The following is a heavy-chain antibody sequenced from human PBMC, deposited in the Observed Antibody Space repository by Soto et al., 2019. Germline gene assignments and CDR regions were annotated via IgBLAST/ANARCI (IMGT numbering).Heavy chain of an antibody. CDR3: ARGGGPTYSFGD. D-gene: IGHD2-21*01. CDR2: IYHSGTT. Sequence: QLQLQESGSGLVKPSQTLSLTCAVSGGSISSGGYSWSWIRQPPGKGLEWIGYIYHSGTTYYSPSLKSRVTISLARSKNQFSLKLTSVTAADTAVYYCARGGGPTYSFGDWGQGTLVTVSS. J-gene: IGHJ4*02. V-gene: IGHV4-30-2*01. CDR1: GGSISSGGYS.